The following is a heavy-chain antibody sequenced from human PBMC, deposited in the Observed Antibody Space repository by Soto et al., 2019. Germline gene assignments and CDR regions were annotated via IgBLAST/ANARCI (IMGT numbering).Heavy chain of an antibody. D-gene: IGHD2-2*01. CDR3: AKKLGYCSSTSCQTDY. J-gene: IGHJ4*02. CDR2: ISGSGGST. Sequence: PGGSLRLSCAASGFTLSSYAMSWVRQAPGKGLEWVSAISGSGGSTYYADSVKGRFTISRDNSKNTLYLQMNSLRAEDTAVYYCAKKLGYCSSTSCQTDYWGQGTLVTVSS. CDR1: GFTLSSYA. V-gene: IGHV3-23*01.